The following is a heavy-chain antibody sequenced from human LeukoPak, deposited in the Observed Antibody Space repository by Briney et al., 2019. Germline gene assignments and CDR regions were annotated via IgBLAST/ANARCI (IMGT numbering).Heavy chain of an antibody. CDR2: ISSSSITI. CDR3: ARTSQRAFHL. Sequence: GGSLRLSCAASGFTFSSYNMNWVRQAPGKGLEWVSYISSSSITIYYADSVKGRITISRDNAKNSLYLQMNSLRDEDTAVYYCARTSQRAFHLWGQGTMVTVSS. J-gene: IGHJ3*01. V-gene: IGHV3-48*02. D-gene: IGHD5-24*01. CDR1: GFTFSSYN.